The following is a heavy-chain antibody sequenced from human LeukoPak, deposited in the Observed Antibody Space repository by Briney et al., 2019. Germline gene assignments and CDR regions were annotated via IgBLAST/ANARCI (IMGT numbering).Heavy chain of an antibody. CDR2: INPDGNKK. V-gene: IGHV3-7*01. CDR1: GLTFSSSW. D-gene: IGHD5-18*01. Sequence: GGSPRLSCAVSGLTFSSSWMDWVRQAPGKGLEWVASINPDGNKKYSADSVKGRFTISRDNAENSLYLQMNSLRVEVTAFYYCARDLAYSRLDYWGQGMLVTVSS. CDR3: ARDLAYSRLDY. J-gene: IGHJ4*02.